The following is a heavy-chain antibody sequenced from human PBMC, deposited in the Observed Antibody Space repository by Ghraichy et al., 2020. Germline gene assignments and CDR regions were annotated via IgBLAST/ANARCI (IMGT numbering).Heavy chain of an antibody. V-gene: IGHV4-4*07. CDR1: GGSISSYY. J-gene: IGHJ6*02. CDR3: ARGPTGTAYYYYGMDV. D-gene: IGHD1-1*01. Sequence: SETLSLTCTVSGGSISSYYWSWIRQPAGKGLEWIGRIYTSGSTNYNPSLKSRVTMSVDTSKNHFSLKLSSVTAADTAVYYCARGPTGTAYYYYGMDVWGQGTTVTVSS. CDR2: IYTSGST.